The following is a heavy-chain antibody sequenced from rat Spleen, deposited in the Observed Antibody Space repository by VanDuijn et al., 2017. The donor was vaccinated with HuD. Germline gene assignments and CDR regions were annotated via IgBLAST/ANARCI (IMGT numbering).Heavy chain of an antibody. D-gene: IGHD1-4*01. Sequence: EVQLVESGGGLVQPGRSLKLSCAASGFTFSSFPMAWVRQAPKKGLEWVAYISSGGGGIYYPDSVQGRFTISRHNAKSTLYLQMDSLRSEDTATYYCVRGVRGRVWFTYWGQGTLVTVSS. V-gene: IGHV5-27*01. CDR3: VRGVRGRVWFTY. CDR2: ISSGGGGI. CDR1: GFTFSSFP. J-gene: IGHJ3*01.